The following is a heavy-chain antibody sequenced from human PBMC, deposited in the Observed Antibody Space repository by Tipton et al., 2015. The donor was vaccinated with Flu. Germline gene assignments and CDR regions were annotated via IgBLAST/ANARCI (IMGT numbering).Heavy chain of an antibody. J-gene: IGHJ6*02. D-gene: IGHD3-10*01. V-gene: IGHV4-39*07. CDR1: GGPISSSSYY. Sequence: TLSLTCTVSGGPISSSSYYWGWIRQPPGKGLEWIGSIYYSGSTYYNPSLKSRVTISVDTSKNQFSLKLSSVTAADTAVYYCARAASGSYSFYYYGMDVWGQGTTVTVSS. CDR3: ARAASGSYSFYYYGMDV. CDR2: IYYSGST.